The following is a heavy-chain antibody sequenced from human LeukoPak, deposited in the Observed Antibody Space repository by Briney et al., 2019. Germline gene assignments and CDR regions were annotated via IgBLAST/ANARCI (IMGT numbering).Heavy chain of an antibody. D-gene: IGHD3-22*01. Sequence: SETLSLTCTVSGGSVSSGSYYWSWIRQPPGKGLEWIGYIYYSGSTNYTPSLKSRVTISVDTSKNQFSLKLSSVTAADTAVYYCASGYYYDSSGYYLPWGQGTLVTVSS. J-gene: IGHJ5*02. V-gene: IGHV4-61*01. CDR2: IYYSGST. CDR3: ASGYYYDSSGYYLP. CDR1: GGSVSSGSYY.